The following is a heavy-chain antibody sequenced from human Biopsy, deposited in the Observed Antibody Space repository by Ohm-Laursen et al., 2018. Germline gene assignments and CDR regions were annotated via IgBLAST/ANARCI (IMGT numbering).Heavy chain of an antibody. CDR1: GGPISNNNYY. J-gene: IGHJ5*02. CDR2: IFYRGST. Sequence: GTLSLTWAVSGGPISNNNYYWGWIRQPPGKGLEWIGSIFYRGSTHYKPSLKSRVNISVDTSKNQFSLKLNSMTAADTAVYYCARDYDTSGYYYVSWGQGTLVTVSS. CDR3: ARDYDTSGYYYVS. V-gene: IGHV4-39*01. D-gene: IGHD3-22*01.